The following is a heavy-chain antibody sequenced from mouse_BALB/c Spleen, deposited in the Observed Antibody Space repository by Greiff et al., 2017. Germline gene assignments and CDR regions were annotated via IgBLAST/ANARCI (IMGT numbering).Heavy chain of an antibody. J-gene: IGHJ4*01. CDR2: IRNKANGYTT. CDR1: GFTFTDYY. CDR3: ARDRYDAMDY. Sequence: EVKLQESGGGLVQPGGSLRLSCATSGFTFTDYYMSWVRQPPGKALEWLGFIRNKANGYTTEYSASVKGRFTISRDNSQSILYLQMNTLRAEDSATYYCARDRYDAMDYWGQGTSVTVSS. V-gene: IGHV7-3*02.